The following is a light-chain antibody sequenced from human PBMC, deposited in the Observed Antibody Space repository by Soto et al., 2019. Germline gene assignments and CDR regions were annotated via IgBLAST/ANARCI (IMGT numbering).Light chain of an antibody. V-gene: IGKV3D-20*02. Sequence: EIVLTQSPCTLSLSPGERATLSCRASQSVSGSYLAWYQQKPGQAPRLLIYGASSRATGIPDRFSGSGSGTDFTLTISRLEPEDFAVYYCQQRSNWPPTFGQGTRLEIK. J-gene: IGKJ5*01. CDR3: QQRSNWPPT. CDR1: QSVSGSY. CDR2: GAS.